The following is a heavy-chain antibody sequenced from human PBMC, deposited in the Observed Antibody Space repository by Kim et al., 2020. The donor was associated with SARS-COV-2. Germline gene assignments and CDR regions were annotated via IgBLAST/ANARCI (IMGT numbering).Heavy chain of an antibody. J-gene: IGHJ4*02. CDR2: INAGNGNT. Sequence: ASVKVSCKASGYTFTSYAMHWVRQAPGQRLEWMGWINAGNGNTKYSQKFQGRVTITRDTSASTAYMELSSLRSEDTAVYYCARADSSGWHDGDYWGQGTLVTVSS. CDR1: GYTFTSYA. V-gene: IGHV1-3*01. CDR3: ARADSSGWHDGDY. D-gene: IGHD6-19*01.